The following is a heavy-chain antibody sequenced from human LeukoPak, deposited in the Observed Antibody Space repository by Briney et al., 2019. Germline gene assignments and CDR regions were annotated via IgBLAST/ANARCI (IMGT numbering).Heavy chain of an antibody. D-gene: IGHD3-22*01. CDR3: ARVAHYDSSGSRPLDAFDI. Sequence: PSETLSLTCTVSGGSLSSGGYYWSWIRQHPGKGLEWVGYIYYSGSTYYNPSLKSRVTISVDTSKNQFSLKLSYVTAADTAVYYCARVAHYDSSGSRPLDAFDIWGQGTMVTVSS. J-gene: IGHJ3*02. V-gene: IGHV4-31*03. CDR2: IYYSGST. CDR1: GGSLSSGGYY.